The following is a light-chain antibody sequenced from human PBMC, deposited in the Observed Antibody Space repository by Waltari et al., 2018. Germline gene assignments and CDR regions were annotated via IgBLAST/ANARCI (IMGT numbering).Light chain of an antibody. CDR3: GTWDSSLSVVV. CDR2: DEN. CDR1: CPHTGNHS. Sequence: QSVLTQPPSVSATPGQKVTISCPGRCPHTGNHSVSWYQQFPGTAPKPLLYDENKRPSGIPDRFSGSKSGTSATLGITGLQTGDEADYYCGTWDSSLSVVVFGGGTKMTVL. J-gene: IGLJ2*01. V-gene: IGLV1-51*01.